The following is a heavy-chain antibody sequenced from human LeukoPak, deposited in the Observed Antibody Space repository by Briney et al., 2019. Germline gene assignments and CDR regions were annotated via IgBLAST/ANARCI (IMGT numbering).Heavy chain of an antibody. D-gene: IGHD1-7*01. CDR1: GFIFNNYV. Sequence: GGSLRLSCAASGFIFNNYVMSWVRQGPGKGLEWVSASGGGGGRTYYADSVKGRFTISRDNSRNTLFLQMGSLGAEDTAVYYCAKGEGPTVGITWGQGTLVTVTS. CDR3: AKGEGPTVGIT. V-gene: IGHV3-23*01. CDR2: SGGGGGRT. J-gene: IGHJ4*02.